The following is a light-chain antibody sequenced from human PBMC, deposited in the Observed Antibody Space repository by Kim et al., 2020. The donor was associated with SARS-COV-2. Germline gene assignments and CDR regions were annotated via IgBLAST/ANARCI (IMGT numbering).Light chain of an antibody. Sequence: QSVLTQPPSVSAAPGQKVTISCSGSSSNIGNNYVSWYQHLPGTAPKPLIYVNNKRPSGIPDRFSGSKSGTSATLGITGLQTGDEADYYCATWDSSLSSWVFGGGTQLTVL. CDR2: VNN. CDR1: SSNIGNNY. J-gene: IGLJ3*02. V-gene: IGLV1-51*01. CDR3: ATWDSSLSSWV.